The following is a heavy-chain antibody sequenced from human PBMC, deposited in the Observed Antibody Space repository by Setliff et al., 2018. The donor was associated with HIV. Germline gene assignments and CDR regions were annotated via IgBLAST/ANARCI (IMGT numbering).Heavy chain of an antibody. D-gene: IGHD3-10*01. V-gene: IGHV4-4*07. CDR1: GGPISSYY. CDR3: ARTYGSGSYYQGRYFDY. CDR2: IYTSGNT. J-gene: IGHJ4*02. Sequence: SETLSLTCTVSGGPISSYYWSWIRQPAGKGLEWIGRIYTSGNTYYNPSLKSRVTISVDTSKNQFSLKLSSVTAADTAVYYCARTYGSGSYYQGRYFDYWGQGTLVTVSS.